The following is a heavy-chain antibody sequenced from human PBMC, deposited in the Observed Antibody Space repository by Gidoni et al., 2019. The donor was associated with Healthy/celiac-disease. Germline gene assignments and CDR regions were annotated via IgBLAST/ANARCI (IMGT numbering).Heavy chain of an antibody. CDR3: ARGGRARADAFDI. CDR2: IYPGDSDT. Sequence: EVQLVQSGAEVKQPGAPLKISCKGSEYRFTSYWLGWVRQMPGKGLEWMGIIYPGDSDTRYSPSFQGQVTISADKSISTAYLQWSSLKASDTAMYYCARGGRARADAFDIWGQGTMVSVSS. CDR1: EYRFTSYW. J-gene: IGHJ3*02. V-gene: IGHV5-51*03. D-gene: IGHD3-10*01.